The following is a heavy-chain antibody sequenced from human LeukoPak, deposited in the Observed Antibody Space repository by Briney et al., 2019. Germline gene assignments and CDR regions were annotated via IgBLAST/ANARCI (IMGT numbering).Heavy chain of an antibody. Sequence: SETLSLTCTVSGGSISSYYWSWIRQPAGKGLEWIGRIYSTGSTNYNPSLKSRVTMSVDTSKNQFSLRLRSVTAADTAVYYCARQIASAGTAGFDSWGQGALVTVTS. CDR1: GGSISSYY. J-gene: IGHJ4*02. CDR2: IYSTGST. V-gene: IGHV4-4*07. D-gene: IGHD6-13*01. CDR3: ARQIASAGTAGFDS.